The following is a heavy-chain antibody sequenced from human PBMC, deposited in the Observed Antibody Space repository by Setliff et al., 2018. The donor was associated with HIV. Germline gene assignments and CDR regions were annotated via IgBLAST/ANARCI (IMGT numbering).Heavy chain of an antibody. J-gene: IGHJ4*02. CDR2: IGNSGSPI. CDR1: GFTVSSNY. Sequence: PGGSLRLSCAASGFTVSSNYMNWVRQAPGKGLEWVSYIGNSGSPIYYADSVKGRFTISRDNAKNSLYLQMNILKTEDTAVYYCARAYNVYDYRFDSSGYDYWGQGTLVTVSS. CDR3: ARAYNVYDYRFDSSGYDY. V-gene: IGHV3-48*04. D-gene: IGHD3-22*01.